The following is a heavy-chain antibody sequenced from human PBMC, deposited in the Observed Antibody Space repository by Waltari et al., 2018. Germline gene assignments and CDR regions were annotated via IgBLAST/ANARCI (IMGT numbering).Heavy chain of an antibody. J-gene: IGHJ4*02. CDR1: GFTFTDAW. D-gene: IGHD3-22*01. V-gene: IGHV3-15*01. CDR3: TTDYPPYDRRGY. CDR2: IKSKADGGTT. Sequence: EVHLVESGGGLVEPGGSLRLSCAASGFTFTDAWMRWGRQAQGKGRECVGRIKSKADGGTTDYVAPVKGRFSISRDDSENTLYLQMNSLKTEDTAVYYCTTDYPPYDRRGYWGQGTLVTVSS.